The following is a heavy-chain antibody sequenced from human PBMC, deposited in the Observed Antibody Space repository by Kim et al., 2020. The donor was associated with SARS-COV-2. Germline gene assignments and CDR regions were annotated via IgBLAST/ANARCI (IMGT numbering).Heavy chain of an antibody. D-gene: IGHD2-15*01. CDR1: GYTFTSYG. V-gene: IGHV1-18*04. CDR3: ARGPIVVVVAATPHYYYYGMDV. Sequence: ASVKVSCKASGYTFTSYGISWVRQAPGQGLEWMGWISAYNGNTNYAQKLHGRVTMTTDTSTSTAYMELRSMRSDDTAVYYCARGPIVVVVAATPHYYYYGMDVWGQGTTVTVSS. CDR2: ISAYNGNT. J-gene: IGHJ6*02.